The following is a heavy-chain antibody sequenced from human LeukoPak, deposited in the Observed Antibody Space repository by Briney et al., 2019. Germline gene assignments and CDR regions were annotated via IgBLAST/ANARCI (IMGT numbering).Heavy chain of an antibody. V-gene: IGHV3-7*01. CDR3: ATDLNWVAY. CDR2: ISQDSSER. CDR1: GITNYW. Sequence: PGESLRLSCVGSGITNYWMTWVRQAPGKGLESVANISQDSSERYYLDSVKGRFTISRDNTKSSLFLQMNSLRVEDTGIYYCATDLNWVAYWGQGARVTVSS. D-gene: IGHD3-16*01. J-gene: IGHJ4*02.